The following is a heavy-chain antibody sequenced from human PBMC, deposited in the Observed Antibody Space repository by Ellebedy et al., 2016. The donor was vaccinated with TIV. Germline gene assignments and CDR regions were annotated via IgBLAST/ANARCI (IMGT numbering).Heavy chain of an antibody. V-gene: IGHV5-51*04. CDR3: VRGSKVRGVITFESTFDY. CDR2: IYPGDSDT. CDR1: GYSFTSYW. D-gene: IGHD3-10*01. J-gene: IGHJ4*02. Sequence: PGGSLRLSCKGSGYSFTSYWIGWVRQMPGKGLEWMGIIYPGDSDTRYSPSFRGQVTISADKPISTAFLQWSSLEASATAMYYCVRGSKVRGVITFESTFDYWGQGTLVTVSS.